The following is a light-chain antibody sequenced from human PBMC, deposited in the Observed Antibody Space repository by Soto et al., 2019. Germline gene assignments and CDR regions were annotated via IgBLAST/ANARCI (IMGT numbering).Light chain of an antibody. J-gene: IGKJ3*01. Sequence: DIGVTQSPGTLSLSPGERATLACRASQSVSSSYLAWYQQLPGQAPRLLIYGASSRATGIPDRLSGSGSGTDFTLTISRLEPEDCAVYYCQQFGSSPPIFTFGPGTKVDIK. V-gene: IGKV3-20*01. CDR1: QSVSSSY. CDR3: QQFGSSPPIFT. CDR2: GAS.